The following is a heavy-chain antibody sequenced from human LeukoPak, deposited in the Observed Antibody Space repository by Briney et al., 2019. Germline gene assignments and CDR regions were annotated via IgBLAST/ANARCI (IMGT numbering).Heavy chain of an antibody. CDR1: GFTFSSYA. V-gene: IGHV3-30-3*01. Sequence: GGSLRLSCAASGFTFSSYAMHWVRQAPGKGLEWVAVISYDGSNKYYADSVKGRFTISRDNSKNTLYLQMNSLRAEDTAVNYCTNSDDYGDYWGQGTLVTVSS. J-gene: IGHJ4*02. CDR3: TNSDDYGDY. CDR2: ISYDGSNK.